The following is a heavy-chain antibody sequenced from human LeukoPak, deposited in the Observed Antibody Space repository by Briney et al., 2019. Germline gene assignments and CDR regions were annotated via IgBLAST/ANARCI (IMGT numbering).Heavy chain of an antibody. CDR2: INHSGSA. V-gene: IGHV4-34*01. CDR3: ARGAAIAQWLGSFDY. CDR1: GGSFSGYY. J-gene: IGHJ4*02. Sequence: PSETLPLTCAVYGGSFSGYYWSWIRQPPGKGLEWIGEINHSGSANYNPSLKSRVTISVDTSKNQFSLKLSSVTAADTAVYYCARGAAIAQWLGSFDYWGQGTLVTVSS. D-gene: IGHD6-19*01.